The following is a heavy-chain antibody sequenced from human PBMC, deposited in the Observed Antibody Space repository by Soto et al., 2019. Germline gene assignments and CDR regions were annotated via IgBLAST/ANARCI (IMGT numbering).Heavy chain of an antibody. CDR3: ARVLDDIVVVPAASDYYYYYMDV. CDR1: GYTFTSYG. D-gene: IGHD2-2*01. Sequence: ASVKVSCKASGYTFTSYGISWVRQAPGQGLEWMGWISAYNGNTNYAQKLQGRVTMTTDTSTSTAYMELRSLRSDDTAVYYCARVLDDIVVVPAASDYYYYYMDVWGKATTVTVSS. J-gene: IGHJ6*03. CDR2: ISAYNGNT. V-gene: IGHV1-18*01.